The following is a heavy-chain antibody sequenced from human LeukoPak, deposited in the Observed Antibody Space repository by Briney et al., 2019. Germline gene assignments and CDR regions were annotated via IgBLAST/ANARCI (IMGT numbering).Heavy chain of an antibody. Sequence: GGSLRLSCAASGFTFSTFGMHWVRQAPGKGLEWLAFIGNDGSNKHYVDSVKGRFTISRGNSKNTLYLQMNTLRAEDTAVYHCAAHQGYCSGGGCGPYWGQGTQVTVSS. D-gene: IGHD2-15*01. CDR2: IGNDGSNK. J-gene: IGHJ4*02. CDR3: AAHQGYCSGGGCGPY. V-gene: IGHV3-30*02. CDR1: GFTFSTFG.